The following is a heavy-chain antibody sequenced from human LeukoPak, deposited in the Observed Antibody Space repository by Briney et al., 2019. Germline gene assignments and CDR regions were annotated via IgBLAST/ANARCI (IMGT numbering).Heavy chain of an antibody. V-gene: IGHV1-18*04. J-gene: IGHJ3*02. CDR3: ARDVRAGDYNRDAFDI. CDR2: IGTYNGKT. CDR1: GYTFTGYY. Sequence: VASVKVSCKASGYTFTGYYMHWVRQAPGQGLEWMGWIGTYNGKTEYAQKLQGRVTMTRDTSTTTAYMELRSLRSDDTALYYCARDVRAGDYNRDAFDIWGQGTMVTVSS. D-gene: IGHD4-17*01.